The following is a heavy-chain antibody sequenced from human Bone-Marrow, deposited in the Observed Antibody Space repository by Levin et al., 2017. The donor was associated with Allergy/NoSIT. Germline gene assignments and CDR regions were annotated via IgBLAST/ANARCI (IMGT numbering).Heavy chain of an antibody. Sequence: GGSLRLSCAASGFTFSSYWMSWVRQAPGKGLEWVANIKQDGSAKYYVDSVKGRFTISRDNAKNSLYLQMNSLRAEDTAVYYCAREEVDSSGWFDYWGQGTLVTVSS. J-gene: IGHJ4*02. V-gene: IGHV3-7*01. D-gene: IGHD6-19*01. CDR2: IKQDGSAK. CDR1: GFTFSSYW. CDR3: AREEVDSSGWFDY.